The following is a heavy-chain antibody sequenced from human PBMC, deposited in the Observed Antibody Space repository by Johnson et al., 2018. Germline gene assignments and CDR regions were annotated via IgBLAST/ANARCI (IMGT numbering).Heavy chain of an antibody. D-gene: IGHD6-19*01. J-gene: IGHJ6*02. CDR3: ARDIIAMAGYGLDV. CDR2: IWYDGSRE. V-gene: IGHV3-33*01. Sequence: VQLVESGGGVVQPGRSLRLSCAASGFTFNNYGMHWVRQAPGKGLEWVDVIWYDGSRESYLDSVKGQFTISRDNSKDTLYLQMNSLRVEDTAMYFCARDIIAMAGYGLDVWGQGTTVTVSS. CDR1: GFTFNNYG.